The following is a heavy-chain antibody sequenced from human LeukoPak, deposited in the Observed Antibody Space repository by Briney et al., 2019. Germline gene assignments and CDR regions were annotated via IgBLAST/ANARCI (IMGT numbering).Heavy chain of an antibody. CDR3: ARSLMVRGGTYYFDY. CDR2: IYSGGST. CDR1: GFTVSSNY. D-gene: IGHD3-10*01. Sequence: GGSLRLSCAASGFTVSSNYMSWVRQAPGKGLEWVSVIYSGGSTYYADYVKGRFTISRDNSKNTLYLQMNSLRAEDTAVYYCARSLMVRGGTYYFDYWGQGTLVTVSS. J-gene: IGHJ4*02. V-gene: IGHV3-66*01.